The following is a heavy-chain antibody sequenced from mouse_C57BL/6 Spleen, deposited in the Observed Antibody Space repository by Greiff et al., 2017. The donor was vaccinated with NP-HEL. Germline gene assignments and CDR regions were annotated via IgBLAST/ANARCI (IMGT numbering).Heavy chain of an antibody. Sequence: QVQLQQPGAELVKPGASVKVSCKASGYTFTSYWMHWVKQRPGQGLEWIGRIHPSDSDTNYNQKFKGKATLTVDKSSSTAYMQLSSLTSEDSAVYYCAIDYGRSYSYAMDYWGQGTSVTVSS. CDR1: GYTFTSYW. CDR2: IHPSDSDT. D-gene: IGHD1-1*01. CDR3: AIDYGRSYSYAMDY. J-gene: IGHJ4*01. V-gene: IGHV1-74*01.